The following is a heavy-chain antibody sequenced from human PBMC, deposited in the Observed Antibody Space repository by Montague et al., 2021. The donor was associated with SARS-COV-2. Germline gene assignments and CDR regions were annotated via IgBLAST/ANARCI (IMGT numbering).Heavy chain of an antibody. CDR3: ARAHSGSWAHLDN. J-gene: IGHJ4*02. Sequence: TLSLTCTVSGGSISSDSYYWSWIRQPAGKGLEWIGRIYTSGTTDYSFSLKSRVTISVDTSKNQFSLKLTSVTAAATAVYYCARAHSGSWAHLDNWGQGSLVTVSS. CDR2: IYTSGTT. D-gene: IGHD5-12*01. V-gene: IGHV4-61*02. CDR1: GGSISSDSYY.